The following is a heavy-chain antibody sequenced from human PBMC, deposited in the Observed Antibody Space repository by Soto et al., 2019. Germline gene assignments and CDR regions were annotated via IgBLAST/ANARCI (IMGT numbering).Heavy chain of an antibody. V-gene: IGHV4-34*01. CDR1: GWSFSGYY. J-gene: IGHJ4*02. Sequence: SETLSLTCSVYGWSFSGYYWSWIRQPPGKGLEWIGEINHSGSTNYNPSLKSRVTISVDTSKNQFSLKLSSVTAADTAVYYCASYYYDSSGYYPNFDYWGQGTLVTVSS. D-gene: IGHD3-22*01. CDR2: INHSGST. CDR3: ASYYYDSSGYYPNFDY.